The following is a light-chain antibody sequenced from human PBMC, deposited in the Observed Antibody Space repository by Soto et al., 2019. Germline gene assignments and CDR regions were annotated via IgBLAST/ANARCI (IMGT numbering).Light chain of an antibody. CDR2: EGS. J-gene: IGLJ1*01. CDR1: SSDVGSYNL. Sequence: QSALTQPASVSGSPGQSITISCTGTSSDVGSYNLVSWYQQHPGKAPKLMIYEGSKRPSGVSNRFSGSKSGNTASLTISGLQAEDEADYYCAAWDDGLHSYVFGTGTKVTVL. V-gene: IGLV2-23*01. CDR3: AAWDDGLHSYV.